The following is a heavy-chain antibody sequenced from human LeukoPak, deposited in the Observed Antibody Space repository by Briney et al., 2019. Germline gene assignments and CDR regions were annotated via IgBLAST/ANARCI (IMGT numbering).Heavy chain of an antibody. CDR1: GGSFSGYY. D-gene: IGHD3-3*01. CDR3: ARGKYYDFWSGYSMYNWFDP. CDR2: INHSGGT. J-gene: IGHJ5*02. V-gene: IGHV4-34*01. Sequence: PSETLYLTCDVSGGSFSGYYWSWIRQPPGKGLEWIGGINHSGGTIYNPYLESRVTISVDTSKYPFSLTLSSVTAADTAVYYCARGKYYDFWSGYSMYNWFDPWGQGTLVTVSS.